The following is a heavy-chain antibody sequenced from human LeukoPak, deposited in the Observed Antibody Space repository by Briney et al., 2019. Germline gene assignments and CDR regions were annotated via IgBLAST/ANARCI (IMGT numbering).Heavy chain of an antibody. V-gene: IGHV1-18*01. Sequence: PWASVKVSCKASGYTFTSYGITWVRQAPGQGLEWMGWISAYNGNTNYAQKLQGRVTMTTDTSTSTAYMELRSLRSDDTAVYYCATQYYDFWSGYDYWGQGTLVTVSS. CDR2: ISAYNGNT. CDR1: GYTFTSYG. CDR3: ATQYYDFWSGYDY. D-gene: IGHD3-3*01. J-gene: IGHJ4*02.